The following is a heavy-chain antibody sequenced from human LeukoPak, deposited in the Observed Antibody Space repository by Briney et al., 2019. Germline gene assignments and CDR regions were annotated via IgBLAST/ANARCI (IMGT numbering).Heavy chain of an antibody. J-gene: IGHJ4*02. V-gene: IGHV3-23*01. CDR3: AKDGYDSSGYSPL. CDR1: GFTFSSYA. D-gene: IGHD3-22*01. Sequence: PGGSLRLSCAASGFTFSSYAMSWVRQAPGKGLEWVSAISGSGGSTYYADSVKGRFTISRDNSKNTLYLQMNSLRAKDTAVYYCAKDGYDSSGYSPLWGQGTLVTVSS. CDR2: ISGSGGST.